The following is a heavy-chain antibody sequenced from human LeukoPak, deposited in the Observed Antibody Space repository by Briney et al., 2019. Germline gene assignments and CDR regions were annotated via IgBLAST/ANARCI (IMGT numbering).Heavy chain of an antibody. D-gene: IGHD2-15*01. Sequence: GGSLRLSCAASRFTFCSCTMCSVRRAPGKGLEWVSSISGISRFISYADSVKGRFTYSRDNAKKSLYLQMDSLGAEDTAVYYCARVGESGYSCTWDGFCYYANDVEDPRKTVIVSS. CDR1: RFTFCSCT. CDR3: ARVGESGYSCTWDGFCYYANDV. J-gene: IGHJ6*02. V-gene: IGHV3-21*01. CDR2: ISGISRFI.